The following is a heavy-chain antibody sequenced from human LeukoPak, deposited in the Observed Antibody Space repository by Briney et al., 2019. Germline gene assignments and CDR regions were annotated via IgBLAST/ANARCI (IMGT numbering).Heavy chain of an antibody. CDR1: GFTFSSYA. Sequence: GGSLRLSCAASGFTFSSYAMSWIRQAPGKGLEWVSSISGSGNRTYYADSVKGRFTISRDNSKNTLFLQMNSLRAEDTAVYYCAKNLYCGGGSCYPSALGMDVWGQGTTVTVSS. D-gene: IGHD2-15*01. J-gene: IGHJ6*02. CDR3: AKNLYCGGGSCYPSALGMDV. V-gene: IGHV3-23*01. CDR2: ISGSGNRT.